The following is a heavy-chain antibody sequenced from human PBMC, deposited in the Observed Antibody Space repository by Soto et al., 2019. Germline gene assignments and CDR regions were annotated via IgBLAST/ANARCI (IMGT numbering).Heavy chain of an antibody. CDR3: ARGLRDGSSGWYAYDY. CDR1: GYTFTRYG. Sequence: ASVKVSCKASGYTFTRYGISWVRQAPGQGLEWMGWISAYNGNTNYAQKLQGRVTMTTDTSTSTAYMELRSLRSDDTAVYYCARGLRDGSSGWYAYDYWGQGTLVTVSS. CDR2: ISAYNGNT. J-gene: IGHJ4*02. D-gene: IGHD6-19*01. V-gene: IGHV1-18*01.